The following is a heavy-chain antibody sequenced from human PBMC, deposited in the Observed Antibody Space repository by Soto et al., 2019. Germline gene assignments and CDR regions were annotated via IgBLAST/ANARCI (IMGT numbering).Heavy chain of an antibody. CDR2: IYYSGST. Sequence: QVQLQESGPGLVKPSETLSLTCTVSGGSISSYYWSWIRQPPGKGLEWIGYIYYSGSTNYNPSLKSRVTISVDTSKNHFSLKLSSVTAADTAVYYCARADLRYCSSTSCLDYYYYMDVWGKGTTVTVSS. J-gene: IGHJ6*03. D-gene: IGHD2-2*01. V-gene: IGHV4-59*08. CDR1: GGSISSYY. CDR3: ARADLRYCSSTSCLDYYYYMDV.